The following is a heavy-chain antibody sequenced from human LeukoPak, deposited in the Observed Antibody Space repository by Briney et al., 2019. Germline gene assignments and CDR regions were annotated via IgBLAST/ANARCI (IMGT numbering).Heavy chain of an antibody. CDR1: GGTFSSYA. CDR3: ARGRGGGLTLPFDY. J-gene: IGHJ4*02. D-gene: IGHD3-10*01. V-gene: IGHV1-69*01. CDR2: ISPIFGTA. Sequence: SVKVSCKASGGTFSSYAISWVRQAPGQGLEWVGGISPIFGTANYAQKFQGRVTITADESTSTAYMELSSLRSEDTAVYYCARGRGGGLTLPFDYWGQGTLVTVSS.